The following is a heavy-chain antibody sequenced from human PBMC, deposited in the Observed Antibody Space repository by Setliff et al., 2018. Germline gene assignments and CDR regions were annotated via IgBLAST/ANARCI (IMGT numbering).Heavy chain of an antibody. V-gene: IGHV3-7*01. CDR1: GFTFNNFA. CDR3: ARDGGEY. CDR2: IKQDGSEK. J-gene: IGHJ4*02. Sequence: HPGGSLRLSCAASGFTFNNFAMHWVRQAPGKGLEWVANIKQDGSEKYYVDSVKGRFTISRDNAKNSLYLQMNSLRAEDTAVYYCARDGGEYWGQGTLVTVSS. D-gene: IGHD3-16*01.